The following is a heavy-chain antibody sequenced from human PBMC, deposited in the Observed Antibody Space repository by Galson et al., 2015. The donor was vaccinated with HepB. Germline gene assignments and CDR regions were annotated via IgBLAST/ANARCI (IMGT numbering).Heavy chain of an antibody. CDR1: GYTFTSYG. CDR3: ARDNRWGQWLGDDAFDI. J-gene: IGHJ3*02. CDR2: ISAYNGNT. D-gene: IGHD6-19*01. V-gene: IGHV1-18*01. Sequence: SVKVSCKASGYTFTSYGISWVRQAPGRGLEWMGWISAYNGNTNYAQKLQGRVTMTTDTSTSTAYMELRSLRSDDTAVYYCARDNRWGQWLGDDAFDIWGQGTMVTVSS.